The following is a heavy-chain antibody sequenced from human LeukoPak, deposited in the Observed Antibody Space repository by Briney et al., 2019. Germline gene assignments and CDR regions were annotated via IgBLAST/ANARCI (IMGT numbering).Heavy chain of an antibody. CDR2: IYYSGST. J-gene: IGHJ4*02. V-gene: IGHV4-59*01. CDR3: ARWWIQLSTFDY. D-gene: IGHD5-18*01. CDR1: GGSISSYY. Sequence: SETLSLTCTVSGGSISSYYWSWIRQPPGKGLEWIGYIYYSGSTNYNPSLKSRVTISVDTSKNQFSLKLSSVTAADTAVYYCARWWIQLSTFDYCGQGTLVTVSS.